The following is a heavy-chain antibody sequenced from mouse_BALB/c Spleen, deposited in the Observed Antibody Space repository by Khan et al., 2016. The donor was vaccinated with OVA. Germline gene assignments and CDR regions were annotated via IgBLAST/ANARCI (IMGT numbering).Heavy chain of an antibody. Sequence: QVQLKESGPGLVQPSQSLSITCTVSGFSLTTYGVHWVRQSPGKGLEWLRVIWSGGSTDYNAPFISRLSISKDSSESQVFFKMNSLQVNDTAIYYCARNYDYDEGLAYWGQGTLVTVSA. J-gene: IGHJ3*01. V-gene: IGHV2-2*02. CDR2: IWSGGST. CDR3: ARNYDYDEGLAY. CDR1: GFSLTTYG. D-gene: IGHD2-4*01.